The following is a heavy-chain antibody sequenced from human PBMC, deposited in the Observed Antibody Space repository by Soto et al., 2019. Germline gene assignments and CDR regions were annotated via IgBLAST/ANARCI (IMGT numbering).Heavy chain of an antibody. CDR1: GYTFSNYG. Sequence: ASVKVSCKTSGYTFSNYGINWVRQAPGQGLEWMGWISAYNGNTNFAQKLQGRVSLTTDTSSTTAYMELRSLTSDVPPVYYCARDLVPGYTGFSDYWG. CDR3: ARDLVPGYTGFSDY. D-gene: IGHD5-12*01. CDR2: ISAYNGNT. J-gene: IGHJ4*01. V-gene: IGHV1-18*01.